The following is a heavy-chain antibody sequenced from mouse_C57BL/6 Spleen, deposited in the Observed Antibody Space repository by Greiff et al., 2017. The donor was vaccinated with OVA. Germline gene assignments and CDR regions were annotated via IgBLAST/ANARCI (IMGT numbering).Heavy chain of an antibody. V-gene: IGHV2-5*01. CDR2: IWSGGST. CDR3: AKENYGISLDY. CDR1: GFSLTSYG. D-gene: IGHD1-1*01. Sequence: VKLMESGPGLVQPSQSLSITCTVSGFSLTSYGVHWVRQSPGKGLEWLGVIWSGGSTDYNAAFMSRLSITKDNSKGQVFFKMNSLQADDTSIYYCAKENYGISLDYWGQGTTLTVSS. J-gene: IGHJ2*01.